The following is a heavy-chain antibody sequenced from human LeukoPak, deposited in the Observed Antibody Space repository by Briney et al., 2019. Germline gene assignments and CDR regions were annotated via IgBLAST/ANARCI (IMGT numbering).Heavy chain of an antibody. J-gene: IGHJ4*02. V-gene: IGHV3-23*01. Sequence: GGSLRLSCAASGFTFSSYAMSWVRQAPGKGLEWVSAISGSGGTTYYAASVKGRFTISRDSSKNTVYLQMNSLRAVDTAIYYCAKRGAVAGDIDYWGQGTLVTVSS. CDR1: GFTFSSYA. CDR3: AKRGAVAGDIDY. D-gene: IGHD6-19*01. CDR2: ISGSGGTT.